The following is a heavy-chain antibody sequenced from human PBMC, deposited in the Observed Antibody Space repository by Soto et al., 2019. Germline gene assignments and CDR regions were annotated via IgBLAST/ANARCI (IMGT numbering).Heavy chain of an antibody. V-gene: IGHV3-33*01. CDR3: ARLISSGWSQRGFDY. CDR1: GFTFSSYG. Sequence: GGSLRLSCAASGFTFSSYGMHWVRQAPGKGLEWVAVIWYDGSNKYYADSVKGRFTISRDNSKNTLYPQMNSLRAEDTAVYYCARLISSGWSQRGFDYWGQGTLVTVSS. J-gene: IGHJ4*02. D-gene: IGHD6-19*01. CDR2: IWYDGSNK.